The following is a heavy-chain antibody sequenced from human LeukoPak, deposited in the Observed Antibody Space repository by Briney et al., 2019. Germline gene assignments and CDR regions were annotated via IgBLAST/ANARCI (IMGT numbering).Heavy chain of an antibody. CDR3: AGRGHRYSRD. Sequence: SETLSLICTVSGDSVSSGYWTWIRHSPGKGLEWIGYISDSGITDYDPSLKSRLTISVDTSNNQFSLNLNSVTAADTAVYYCAGRGHRYSRDWGQGILVTVSS. V-gene: IGHV4-4*09. CDR2: ISDSGIT. J-gene: IGHJ1*01. D-gene: IGHD2-15*01. CDR1: GDSVSSGY.